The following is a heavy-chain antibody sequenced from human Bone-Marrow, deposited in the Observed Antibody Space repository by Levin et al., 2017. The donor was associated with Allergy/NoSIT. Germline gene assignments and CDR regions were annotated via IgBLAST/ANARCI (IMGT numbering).Heavy chain of an antibody. Sequence: GESLKISCKASGYTFSDYAIHWVRQAPGQRLEWMGWINTGNENTKYAQKFQDRVTFTTDTSASTAYMELSSLKYEDTAVYYCARDRSGAHYIDFYYFGMDLWGQGTTVTVSS. J-gene: IGHJ6*02. CDR1: GYTFSDYA. CDR2: INTGNENT. D-gene: IGHD3-16*02. CDR3: ARDRSGAHYIDFYYFGMDL. V-gene: IGHV1-3*04.